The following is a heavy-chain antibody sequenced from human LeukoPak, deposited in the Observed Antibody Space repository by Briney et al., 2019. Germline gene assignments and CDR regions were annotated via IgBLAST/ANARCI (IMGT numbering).Heavy chain of an antibody. J-gene: IGHJ6*03. CDR2: IYTSGST. CDR1: GGSISSYY. V-gene: IGHV4-4*07. Sequence: PSETLSPTCTVSGGSISSYYWSWIRQPAGKGLEWIGRIYTSGSTNYNPSLKSRVTMSVDTSKNQFSLKLSSVTAADTAVYYCARVGGDYYYYYMDVWGKGTTVTVSS. D-gene: IGHD2-21*01. CDR3: ARVGGDYYYYYMDV.